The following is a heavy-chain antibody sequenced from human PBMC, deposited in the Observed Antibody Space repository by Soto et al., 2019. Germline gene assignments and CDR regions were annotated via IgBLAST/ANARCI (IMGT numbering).Heavy chain of an antibody. Sequence: SETLSLTCTVSGGCISSYYWSWMRQPAGKGLEWIGRIYTSGSTNYNPSLKSRVTMSVDTSKNQFSLKLSSVTAADTAVYYCAREGYDFWSGARISFDYWGQGTLVTVSS. V-gene: IGHV4-4*07. CDR1: GGCISSYY. CDR3: AREGYDFWSGARISFDY. D-gene: IGHD3-3*01. J-gene: IGHJ4*02. CDR2: IYTSGST.